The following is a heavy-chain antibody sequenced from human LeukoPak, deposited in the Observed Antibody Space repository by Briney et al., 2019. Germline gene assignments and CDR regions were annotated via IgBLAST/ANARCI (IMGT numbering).Heavy chain of an antibody. V-gene: IGHV4-59*01. Sequence: SETLSLTCTVSDGSISSYYWSWIRQPPGKGLEWIGYIYYSGNTNYNPSLKSRVTISVDTSKNQFSLKLSSVTAADTAVYYCARPLMVRGVIRVDAFEIWGQGTMVTVSS. CDR3: ARPLMVRGVIRVDAFEI. CDR2: IYYSGNT. J-gene: IGHJ3*02. D-gene: IGHD3-10*01. CDR1: DGSISSYY.